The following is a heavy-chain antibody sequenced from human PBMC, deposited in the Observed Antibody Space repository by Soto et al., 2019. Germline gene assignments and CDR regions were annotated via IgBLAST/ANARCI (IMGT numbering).Heavy chain of an antibody. J-gene: IGHJ4*02. Sequence: GASVKVSCKASGGTFSSYAISWVRQAPGQGLEWMGGIIPIFGTANYAQKFQGRVTITADESTSTAYMELSSLRSEDTAVYYCASSVAAAGSYYFDYWGQGNLVTVS. CDR3: ASSVAAAGSYYFDY. CDR2: IIPIFGTA. V-gene: IGHV1-69*13. CDR1: GGTFSSYA. D-gene: IGHD6-13*01.